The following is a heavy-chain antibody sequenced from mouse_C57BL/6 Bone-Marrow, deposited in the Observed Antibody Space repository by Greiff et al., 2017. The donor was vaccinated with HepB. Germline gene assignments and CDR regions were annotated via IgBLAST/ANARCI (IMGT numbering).Heavy chain of an antibody. J-gene: IGHJ4*01. CDR1: GFTFSSYA. D-gene: IGHD1-1*01. Sequence: EVKLVESGGGLVKPGGSLKLSCAASGFTFSSYAMSWVRQTPEKRLEWVATISDGGSYTYYPDNVKGRFTNSRDNAKINLYLQMSHLKSEDTGMYSCDSEVFISAGGSMDDWGQGTSVTVSS. CDR3: DSEVFISAGGSMDD. V-gene: IGHV5-4*03. CDR2: ISDGGSYT.